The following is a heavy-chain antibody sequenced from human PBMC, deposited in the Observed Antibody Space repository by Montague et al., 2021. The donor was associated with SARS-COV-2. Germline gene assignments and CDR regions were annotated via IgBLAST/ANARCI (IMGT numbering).Heavy chain of an antibody. CDR1: GDSITNNYY. CDR2: IYHSGTT. Sequence: ETLSLTCTVSGDSITNNYYWGWIRQPPGKGLEWIGTIYHSGTTYYNPSLKSRVTISVDTSNNQFSLKLTSVTAADTAVYYCARRHIVASNRALDYWGQGTLVTVSS. CDR3: ARRHIVASNRALDY. V-gene: IGHV4-38-2*02. D-gene: IGHD2-21*01. J-gene: IGHJ4*02.